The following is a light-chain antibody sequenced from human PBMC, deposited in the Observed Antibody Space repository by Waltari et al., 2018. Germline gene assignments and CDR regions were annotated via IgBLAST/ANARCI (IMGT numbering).Light chain of an antibody. CDR2: NTD. Sequence: QAVVTQEPSLTVSPGGTVTPTCGSSTGAVPSGQYTYWVQQKPGQAPVTLIYNTDNRHSWTSARFTGSLLGGKAALTVSGAQPEDEAEYYCLLSYSGARVFGGGTKLTVL. V-gene: IGLV7-46*01. J-gene: IGLJ3*02. CDR3: LLSYSGARV. CDR1: TGAVPSGQY.